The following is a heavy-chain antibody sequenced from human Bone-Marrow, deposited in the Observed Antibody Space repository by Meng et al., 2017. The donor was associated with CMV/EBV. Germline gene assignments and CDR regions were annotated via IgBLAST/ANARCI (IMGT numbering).Heavy chain of an antibody. D-gene: IGHD6-13*01. J-gene: IGHJ4*02. V-gene: IGHV1-8*01. CDR2: MNPNSGNT. Sequence: ASVKVSCKASGYTFTRYDIMWVRQATGQGLEWMGWMNPNSGNTGYAQKFQGRVTMTRDTSISTAYMELSSLRSEDTAVYYCARARSSSRSGGFDYWGQGPLVTFYS. CDR3: ARARSSSRSGGFDY. CDR1: GYTFTRYD.